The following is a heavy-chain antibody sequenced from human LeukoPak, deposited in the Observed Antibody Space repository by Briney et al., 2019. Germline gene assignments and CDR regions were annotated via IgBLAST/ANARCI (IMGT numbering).Heavy chain of an antibody. V-gene: IGHV3-23*01. Sequence: GGSLRLSCAASGFSFYNFAMSWVRQAPGKGLEWVSTITGSGGSTYYADSVKGRFTISRDNSKNTLFLHMNSLRAEDTAVYYCAKGLSDSGTYYSPFDYWGQGTLFTVS. CDR2: ITGSGGST. CDR1: GFSFYNFA. J-gene: IGHJ4*02. CDR3: AKGLSDSGTYYSPFDY. D-gene: IGHD1-26*01.